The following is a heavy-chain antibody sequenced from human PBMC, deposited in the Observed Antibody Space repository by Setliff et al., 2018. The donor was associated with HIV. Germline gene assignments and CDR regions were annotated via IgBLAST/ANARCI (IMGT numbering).Heavy chain of an antibody. CDR3: ARKDIVVVPAAAPPYYFYYMDV. Sequence: PSETLSLTCAVSGGSFSGYYWSWIRQPPGKGLEWIGEINHSGSTNYKSSLKSRVTISIDKSKNDFSLKLSSVTAADTAVYYCARKDIVVVPAAAPPYYFYYMDVWGKGTTVTVSS. V-gene: IGHV4-34*01. CDR2: INHSGST. CDR1: GGSFSGYY. J-gene: IGHJ6*03. D-gene: IGHD2-2*01.